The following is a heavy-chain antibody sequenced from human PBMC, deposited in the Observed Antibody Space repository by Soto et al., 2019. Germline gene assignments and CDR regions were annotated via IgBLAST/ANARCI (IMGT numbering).Heavy chain of an antibody. CDR1: GYSFTDYH. CDR2: INPKSGGT. Sequence: ASVKVSCKASGYSFTDYHIHWVRQAPGQGLEWLGRINPKSGGTSTAQKFQGWVTMTTDTSISTASMELTRLTSDDTAIYYCARGDSTDCSNGACSFFYNHDMDVWGQGTTVTVSS. CDR3: ARGDSTDCSNGACSFFYNHDMDV. V-gene: IGHV1-2*04. J-gene: IGHJ6*02. D-gene: IGHD2-8*01.